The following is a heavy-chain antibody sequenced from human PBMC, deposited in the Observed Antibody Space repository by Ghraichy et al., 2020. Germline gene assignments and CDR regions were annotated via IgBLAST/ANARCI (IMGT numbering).Heavy chain of an antibody. CDR3: ARPSSWYVDGMDV. V-gene: IGHV3-53*01. CDR2: IYSGGST. Sequence: GGSLRLSCAASGFTVSSNYMSWVRQAPGKGLEWVSVIYSGGSTYYADSVKGRFTISRDNSKNTLYLQMNSLRAEDTAVYYCARPSSWYVDGMDVWGQGTTVTVSS. J-gene: IGHJ6*02. D-gene: IGHD6-13*01. CDR1: GFTVSSNY.